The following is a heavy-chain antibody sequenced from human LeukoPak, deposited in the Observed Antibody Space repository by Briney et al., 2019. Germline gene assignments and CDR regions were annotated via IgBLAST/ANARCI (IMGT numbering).Heavy chain of an antibody. CDR3: ARRIAAAGTMRFDP. J-gene: IGHJ5*02. Sequence: SETLSLTCTVSGGSISSGGYYWSWIRQHPGQGLEWIGYIYYSGSTYYNPSLKSRVTISVDTSKNQFSLKLSSVTAADTAVYYCARRIAAAGTMRFDPWGQGTLVTVSS. CDR2: IYYSGST. V-gene: IGHV4-31*03. CDR1: GGSISSGGYY. D-gene: IGHD6-13*01.